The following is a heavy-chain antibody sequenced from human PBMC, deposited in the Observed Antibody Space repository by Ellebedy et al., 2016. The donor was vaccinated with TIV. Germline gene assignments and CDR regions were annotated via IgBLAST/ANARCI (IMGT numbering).Heavy chain of an antibody. Sequence: AASVKVSCKASGGTFSNYAFNWVRQAPGQGLEWMGRIIPILGVADYAQNFQGRVTFTADKYSTTVYMELSSLRSGDTAVYYCARWGGSAGRFQGPYDWWGQGTLVAVSS. CDR3: ARWGGSAGRFQGPYDW. CDR2: IIPILGVA. CDR1: GGTFSNYA. V-gene: IGHV1-69*04. D-gene: IGHD1-26*01. J-gene: IGHJ4*02.